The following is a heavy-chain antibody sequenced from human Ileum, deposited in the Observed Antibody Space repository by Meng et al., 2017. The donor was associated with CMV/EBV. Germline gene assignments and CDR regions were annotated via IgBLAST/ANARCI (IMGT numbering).Heavy chain of an antibody. CDR2: IYSGGST. CDR1: GFTVSSNY. J-gene: IGHJ6*02. V-gene: IGHV3-53*01. D-gene: IGHD6-19*01. Sequence: GESLKISCAASGFTVSSNYMSWVRQAPGKGLEWVSVIYSGGSTYYADSVKGRFTISRDNSKNTLYLQMNSLRAEDTAVYYCVRDRDSSGWYVNGMDVWGQGTTVTVSS. CDR3: VRDRDSSGWYVNGMDV.